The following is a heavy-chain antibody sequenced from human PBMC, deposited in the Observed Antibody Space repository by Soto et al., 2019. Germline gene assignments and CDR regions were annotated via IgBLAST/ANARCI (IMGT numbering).Heavy chain of an antibody. CDR1: GVTVSSNY. CDR2: IYSGGST. J-gene: IGHJ4*02. Sequence: EVQLVESGGGLVQPGGSLRLSCAASGVTVSSNYMSWVRQAPGKGLEWVSVIYSGGSTYYADSVKGRFTICRDNSKNTLYLQMNSLRAEYTAVYYCAIHGYNYGGGYFDFWGQGTLVTVSS. D-gene: IGHD5-18*01. CDR3: AIHGYNYGGGYFDF. V-gene: IGHV3-66*04.